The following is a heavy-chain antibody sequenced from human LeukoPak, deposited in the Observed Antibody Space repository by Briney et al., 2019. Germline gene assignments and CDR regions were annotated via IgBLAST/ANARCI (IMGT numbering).Heavy chain of an antibody. CDR2: INPNSGGT. D-gene: IGHD6-13*01. Sequence: ASVKVSCKASGYTFTGYYMHWVRQAPGQGLEWMGWINPNSGGTNYAQKFQGRVTMTRDTSISTAYMELSRLRSDDTAVYYCARDRGSSWSSGDAFDIWGQGTMVTVSS. J-gene: IGHJ3*02. CDR1: GYTFTGYY. V-gene: IGHV1-2*02. CDR3: ARDRGSSWSSGDAFDI.